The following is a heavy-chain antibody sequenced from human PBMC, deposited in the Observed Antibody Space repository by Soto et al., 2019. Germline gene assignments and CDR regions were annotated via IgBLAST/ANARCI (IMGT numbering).Heavy chain of an antibody. CDR2: ISWNSGNI. V-gene: IGHV3-9*01. Sequence: GGSLRLSCATSGFTFDNYAMHWVRQAPGKGLEWVSGISWNSGNIGYADSVKGRFTIARDNAKTSLYLEMNSLRAEDTALYYCAKSLKIFGLATTRSGPLDSWGQGALVTVSS. D-gene: IGHD3-3*01. J-gene: IGHJ4*02. CDR3: AKSLKIFGLATTRSGPLDS. CDR1: GFTFDNYA.